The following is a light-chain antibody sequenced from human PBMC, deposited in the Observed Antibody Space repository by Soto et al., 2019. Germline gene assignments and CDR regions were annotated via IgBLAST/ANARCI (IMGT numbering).Light chain of an antibody. CDR1: SSDIGAYNY. V-gene: IGLV2-8*01. CDR3: ASHAGSSWV. Sequence: QSALTQPPSASGSPGQSVTISCTGTSSDIGAYNYVSWYQQHPGKAPKVMISEVTKRPSGVPDRFSGSKSGNTASLTVSGLQAEDEADYYCASHAGSSWVFGGGTKLTVL. J-gene: IGLJ3*02. CDR2: EVT.